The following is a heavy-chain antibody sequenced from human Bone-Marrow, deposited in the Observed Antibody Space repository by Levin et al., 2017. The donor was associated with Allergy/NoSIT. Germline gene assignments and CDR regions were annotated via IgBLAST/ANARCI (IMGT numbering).Heavy chain of an antibody. CDR3: ARAYCSGISCSRPGRY. J-gene: IGHJ4*02. V-gene: IGHV5-51*01. CDR2: IYPGESDT. D-gene: IGHD2-15*01. Sequence: GESLKISCMGSGYTFTNYWIGWVRQMPGKGLEWMGPIYPGESDTRYSPSFQGQVTFSVDKSINTAYLQWSSLKASDTAMYYCARAYCSGISCSRPGRYWGQGTLITVSS. CDR1: GYTFTNYW.